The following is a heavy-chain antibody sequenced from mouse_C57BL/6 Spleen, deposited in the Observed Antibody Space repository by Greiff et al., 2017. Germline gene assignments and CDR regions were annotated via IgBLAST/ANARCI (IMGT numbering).Heavy chain of an antibody. D-gene: IGHD1-1*01. V-gene: IGHV1-55*01. CDR2: IYPGSGST. CDR3: ARGSGSSSYWYFDV. CDR1: GYTFTSYW. J-gene: IGHJ1*03. Sequence: QVQLQQPGAELVKPGASVKMSCKASGYTFTSYWITWVKQRPGQGLEWIGDIYPGSGSTNYNEKFKSKATLTVDTSSSTAYMQLSSLTSEDSAVYYCARGSGSSSYWYFDVWGTGTTVTVSS.